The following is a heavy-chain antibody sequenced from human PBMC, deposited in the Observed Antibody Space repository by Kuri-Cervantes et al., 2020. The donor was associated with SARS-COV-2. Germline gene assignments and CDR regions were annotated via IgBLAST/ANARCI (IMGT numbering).Heavy chain of an antibody. D-gene: IGHD6-19*01. Sequence: GGSLRLSCAASGFTFSNAWMSWVRQAPGKGLEWVAFIRYDGSNKYYADSVKGRFTISRDNSKNTLYLQMNSLRAEDTAVYYCASTSIAMAGTNWFDPWGQGTLVTVSS. CDR1: GFTFSNAW. CDR3: ASTSIAMAGTNWFDP. CDR2: IRYDGSNK. V-gene: IGHV3-30*02. J-gene: IGHJ5*02.